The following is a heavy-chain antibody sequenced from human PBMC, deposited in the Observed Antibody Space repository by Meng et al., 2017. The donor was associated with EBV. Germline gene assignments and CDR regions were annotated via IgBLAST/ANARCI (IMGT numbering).Heavy chain of an antibody. J-gene: IGHJ4*02. CDR2: IYWDDDK. CDR1: GLPLRKRGGG. D-gene: IGHD6-6*01. V-gene: IGHV2-5*02. Sequence: MFKSFGPTLVKPTATSTLPCTFSGLPLRKRGGGVGWIRQPPGKALEWLALIYWDDDKRYSPSLKSRLTITKDTSKNQVVLTMTNMDPLDAATYYCAHIIAARPFDYWGQGTLVTVSS. CDR3: AHIIAARPFDY.